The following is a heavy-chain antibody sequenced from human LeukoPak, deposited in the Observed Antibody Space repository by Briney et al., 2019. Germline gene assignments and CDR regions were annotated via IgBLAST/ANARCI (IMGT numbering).Heavy chain of an antibody. V-gene: IGHV1-46*01. CDR2: INPSGGST. CDR3: ARELIPSHIPPYGMDV. J-gene: IGHJ6*02. CDR1: GYTFTSYY. D-gene: IGHD2-8*01. Sequence: GASVKVSCKASGYTFTSYYMHWVRQAPGQGLEWRGIINPSGGSTSYAQKFQGRVTMTRDTSTSTVYMELSSLRSEDTAVYYCARELIPSHIPPYGMDVWGQGTTVTVSS.